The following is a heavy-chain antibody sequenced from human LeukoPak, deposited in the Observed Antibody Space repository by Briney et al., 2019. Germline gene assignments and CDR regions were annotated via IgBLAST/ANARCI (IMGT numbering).Heavy chain of an antibody. CDR1: GFTFSSYS. CDR2: ISSSSSYI. V-gene: IGHV3-21*04. CDR3: ATDSSGYYFDY. D-gene: IGHD3-22*01. J-gene: IGHJ4*02. Sequence: GGSLRLSCAASGFTFSSYSMNWVRQAPGKGLEWVSSISSSSSYIYYADSVKGRFTISRDNAKNSLYLQMNSLRAEDTAVYYCATDSSGYYFDYWGQGTLVTGSS.